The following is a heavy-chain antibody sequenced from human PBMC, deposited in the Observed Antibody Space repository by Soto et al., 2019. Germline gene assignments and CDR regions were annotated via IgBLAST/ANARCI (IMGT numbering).Heavy chain of an antibody. CDR2: ISYDGSNK. CDR1: GFTFSSYA. J-gene: IGHJ4*02. CDR3: ARTAIAGPDY. Sequence: QVQLVESGGGVVQPGRSLRLSCAASGFTFSSYAMHWVRQAPGKGLEWVAVISYDGSNKYYADSVKGRFTISRDNSKNSLYLQLNSLRAEDTAVYYCARTAIAGPDYWGQGTLVTVSS. V-gene: IGHV3-30-3*01. D-gene: IGHD6-13*01.